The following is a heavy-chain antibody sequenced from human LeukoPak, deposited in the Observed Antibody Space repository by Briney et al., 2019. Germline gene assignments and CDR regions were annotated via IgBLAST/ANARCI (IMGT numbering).Heavy chain of an antibody. V-gene: IGHV4-61*02. CDR1: GGSISSGSYY. Sequence: PSETLSLTCTVSGGSISSGSYYWSWIRQPAGKGLELIGRIYTSGSTNYNPSLKIPVTISVDTSKNQFSLKLSSVTAADTAVYYCARDSGPFLEWLSHDVRYYFDYWGQGTLVTVSS. D-gene: IGHD3-3*01. CDR3: ARDSGPFLEWLSHDVRYYFDY. CDR2: IYTSGST. J-gene: IGHJ4*02.